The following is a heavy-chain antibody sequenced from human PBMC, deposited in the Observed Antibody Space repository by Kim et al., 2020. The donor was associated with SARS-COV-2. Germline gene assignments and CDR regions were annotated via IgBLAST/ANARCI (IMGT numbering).Heavy chain of an antibody. CDR3: AKEIFGSGSYYID. J-gene: IGHJ4*02. CDR1: GFIFSNYA. CDR2: ISAGGIST. V-gene: IGHV3-23*01. D-gene: IGHD3-10*01. Sequence: GGSLRLSCAASGFIFSNYAMNWVRQAPGKGLEWVSSISAGGISTFYADSVKGRFTISRDNSKNTLYLQMNSLRAEDTAVYSCAKEIFGSGSYYIDWGQGTLVTVSS.